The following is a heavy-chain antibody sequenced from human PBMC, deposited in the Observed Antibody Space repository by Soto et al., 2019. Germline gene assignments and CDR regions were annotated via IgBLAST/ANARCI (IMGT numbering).Heavy chain of an antibody. CDR1: GSTFSTHW. CDR3: ARVPTGGYDWV. D-gene: IGHD5-12*01. Sequence: EVQLLESGGGLIQPGGSLRLSCAASGSTFSTHWMHWVRQAPGKGLVWVSRINSDGSTTNYVDSVKGRFTISRDNAKNTVYMQMHSLRSEDTAVYYCARVPTGGYDWVWGQGTLVTVSS. J-gene: IGHJ4*02. CDR2: INSDGSTT. V-gene: IGHV3-74*01.